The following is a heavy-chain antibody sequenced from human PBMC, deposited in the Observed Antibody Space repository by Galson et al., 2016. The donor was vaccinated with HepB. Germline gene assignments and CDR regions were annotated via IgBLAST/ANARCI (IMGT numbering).Heavy chain of an antibody. CDR1: GFSFSSPS. J-gene: IGHJ4*02. CDR3: ARDSGFDWFVDD. V-gene: IGHV3-48*02. CDR2: ISRSSRPI. D-gene: IGHD3-9*01. Sequence: SLRLWCAASGFSFSSPSMNWVRQAPGKGLERVSYISRSSRPIYYADSVKGRFTISRDNAKNSLYLQMNSLRDEDTAMYYCARDSGFDWFVDDWGQGTLVTVSS.